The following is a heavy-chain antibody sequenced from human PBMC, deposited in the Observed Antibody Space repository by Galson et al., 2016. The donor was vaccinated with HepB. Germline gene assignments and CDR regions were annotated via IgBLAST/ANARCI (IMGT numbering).Heavy chain of an antibody. CDR3: TTPQAGATGGY. J-gene: IGHJ4*02. D-gene: IGHD1-26*01. CDR2: IKSNSEGATT. Sequence: SLRLSCATSGFSFRNAWMSWVRQAPGKGLDWVGRIKSNSEGATTDYAAPVKGRFTISRDDSRSTLYLQMNSLKTEDTAVYYCTTPQAGATGGYWGQGTLVTVSS. V-gene: IGHV3-15*01. CDR1: GFSFRNAW.